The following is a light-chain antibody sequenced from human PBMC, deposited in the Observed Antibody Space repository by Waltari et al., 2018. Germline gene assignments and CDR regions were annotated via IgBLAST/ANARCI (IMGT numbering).Light chain of an antibody. V-gene: IGKV3-15*01. J-gene: IGKJ1*01. CDR2: GAS. Sequence: EIVMTQSPATPSVSPGERATLSCRASQSVSSNLAWYQQKPGQAPRLLIYGASTRATCIPARFSGSGSGTEFTLTISSLQSEDFAVYYCQQYNNWPPWTFGQGTKVEIK. CDR3: QQYNNWPPWT. CDR1: QSVSSN.